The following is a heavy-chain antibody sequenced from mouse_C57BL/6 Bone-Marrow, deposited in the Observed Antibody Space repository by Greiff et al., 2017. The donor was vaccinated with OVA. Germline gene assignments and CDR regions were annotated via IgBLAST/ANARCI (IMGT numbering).Heavy chain of an antibody. V-gene: IGHV5-9*01. CDR3: ARPNSNYGAMDY. D-gene: IGHD2-5*01. J-gene: IGHJ4*01. CDR2: ISGGGGNT. CDR1: GFTFSSYT. Sequence: EVQVVESGGGLVKPGGSLKLSCAASGFTFSSYTMSWVRQTPEKRLAWVATISGGGGNTYYPDSVKGRFTISRDNAKNTLYLQMSSLRSEDTALYYCARPNSNYGAMDYWGQGTSVTVSS.